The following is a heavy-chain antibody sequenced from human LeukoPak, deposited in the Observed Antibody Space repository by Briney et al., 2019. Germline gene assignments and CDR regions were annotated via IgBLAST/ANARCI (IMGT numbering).Heavy chain of an antibody. CDR1: GYSISSGYY. CDR3: ARRRSTSPLGYYYYMDV. V-gene: IGHV4-38-2*02. CDR2: IYYSGIT. D-gene: IGHD2-2*01. Sequence: SETLSLTCTVSGYSISSGYYWDWIRQPPGKGLEWIGSIYYSGITYYNPSLKSRVTLSVDTSKNQFSLKLSSVTAADTAMYYCARRRSTSPLGYYYYMDVWGKGTTVTVSS. J-gene: IGHJ6*03.